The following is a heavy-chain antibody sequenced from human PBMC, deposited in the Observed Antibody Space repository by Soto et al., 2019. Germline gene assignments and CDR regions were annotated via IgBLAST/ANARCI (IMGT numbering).Heavy chain of an antibody. CDR1: GFTFSSYA. CDR2: ISGSGGST. D-gene: IGHD3-22*01. J-gene: IGHJ4*02. Sequence: GGSLRLSCAASGFTFSSYAMSWVRQAPGKGLEWVSAISGSGGSTYYADSVKGRFTISRDNSKNTLYLQMNSLRAEDTAVYYCAKATAYYDSSGYYLEPLDYWGQGTLVTVSS. CDR3: AKATAYYDSSGYYLEPLDY. V-gene: IGHV3-23*01.